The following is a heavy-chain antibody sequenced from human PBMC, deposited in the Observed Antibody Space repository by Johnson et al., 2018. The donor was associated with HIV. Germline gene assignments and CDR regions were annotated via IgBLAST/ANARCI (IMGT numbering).Heavy chain of an antibody. J-gene: IGHJ3*02. CDR2: INWNGGSK. Sequence: QEQLVESGGGVVQPGRSLRLSCAASGFTFSSYGMHWVRQAPGKGLEWVSGINWNGGSKDYADSVKGRFTISRDNSKNTLYLQMNSLRAEDTAVYYCARENSSGYHDAFDILGQGTLVTVSS. CDR3: ARENSSGYHDAFDI. V-gene: IGHV3-NL1*01. CDR1: GFTFSSYG. D-gene: IGHD3-22*01.